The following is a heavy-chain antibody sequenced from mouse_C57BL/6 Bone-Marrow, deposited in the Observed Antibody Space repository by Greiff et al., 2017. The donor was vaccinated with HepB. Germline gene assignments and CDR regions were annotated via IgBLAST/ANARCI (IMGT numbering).Heavy chain of an antibody. J-gene: IGHJ2*01. V-gene: IGHV5-4*01. CDR2: ISDGGSYT. CDR3: ARDTLGDY. D-gene: IGHD4-1*01. CDR1: GFTFSSYA. Sequence: DVKLVESGGGLVKPGGSLKLSCAASGFTFSSYAMSWVRQTPEKRLEWVATISDGGSYTYYPDNVKGRFTISRDNAKNNLYLQMSHLKSEDTAMYYCARDTLGDYWGQGTTLTVSS.